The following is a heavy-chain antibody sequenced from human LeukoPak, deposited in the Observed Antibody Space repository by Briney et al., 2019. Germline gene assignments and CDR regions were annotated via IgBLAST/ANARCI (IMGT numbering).Heavy chain of an antibody. D-gene: IGHD2-15*01. CDR3: ARCDIVVVVAATPGYNWFDP. J-gene: IGHJ5*02. V-gene: IGHV4-34*01. CDR2: INHSGST. Sequence: SETLSLTCAVYGGYFSGYYWSWIRQPPGKGLEWIGEINHSGSTNYNPSLKSRVTISVDTSKNQFSLKLSSVTAADTAVYYCARCDIVVVVAATPGYNWFDPWGQGTLVTVSS. CDR1: GGYFSGYY.